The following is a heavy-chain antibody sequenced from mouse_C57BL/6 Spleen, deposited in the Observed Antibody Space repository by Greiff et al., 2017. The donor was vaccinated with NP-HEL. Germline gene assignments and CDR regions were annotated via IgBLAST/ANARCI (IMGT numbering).Heavy chain of an antibody. CDR2: IHPNSGST. J-gene: IGHJ4*01. Sequence: QFQLQQPGAELVKPGASVKLSCKASGYTFTSYWMHWVKQRPGQGLEWIGMIHPNSGSTNYNEKFKSKATLTVDKSSSTAYMQLSSLTSEDSAVYYCAREGGYFYAMDYWGQGTSVTVSS. CDR3: AREGGYFYAMDY. V-gene: IGHV1-64*01. CDR1: GYTFTSYW.